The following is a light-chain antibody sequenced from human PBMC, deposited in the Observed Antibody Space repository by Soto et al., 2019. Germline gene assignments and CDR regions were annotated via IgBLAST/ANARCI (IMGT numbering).Light chain of an antibody. CDR3: GSWDSSLSAYV. V-gene: IGLV1-47*01. CDR2: SND. Sequence: QSVLTQSPSASGTPGQRVIISCSGTSSNIGTNYVYWYQQLPGTAPKVLIYSNDKRPSGVPNRFSGSKSGTSATLGITGFQTGDEADYYCGSWDSSLSAYVFGTGTKLTVL. J-gene: IGLJ1*01. CDR1: SSNIGTNY.